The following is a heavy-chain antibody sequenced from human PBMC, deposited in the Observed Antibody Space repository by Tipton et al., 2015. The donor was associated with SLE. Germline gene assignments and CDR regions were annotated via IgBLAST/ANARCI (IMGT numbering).Heavy chain of an antibody. CDR1: GGSVSSGSYY. V-gene: IGHV4-61*01. CDR3: ARETRAVADGTYYMDV. Sequence: TLSLTCTVSGGSVSSGSYYWSWIRQPPGKGLEWIGYIYYSGSTNYNPSLKSRVTISVDTSKNQFSLKLNSVTAADTAVYYCARETRAVADGTYYMDVWGIGTTVTVSS. J-gene: IGHJ6*03. CDR2: IYYSGST. D-gene: IGHD6-19*01.